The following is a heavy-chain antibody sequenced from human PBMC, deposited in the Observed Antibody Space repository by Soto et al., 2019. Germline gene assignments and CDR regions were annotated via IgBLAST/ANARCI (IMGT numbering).Heavy chain of an antibody. CDR2: MNPDGRGT. CDR3: ARGGASEF. V-gene: IGHV3-7*05. J-gene: IGHJ4*02. D-gene: IGHD1-26*01. Sequence: EVQLVESGGGLVQPGGSLRLSCAVSGFTLSSHYMSWVRQAPGQGLEWVAAMNPDGRGTYYVDSLKGRFTISRDDAQKSLYLEMSSRRDEDAAVYYCARGGASEFWAKGTLVAVSS. CDR1: GFTLSSHY.